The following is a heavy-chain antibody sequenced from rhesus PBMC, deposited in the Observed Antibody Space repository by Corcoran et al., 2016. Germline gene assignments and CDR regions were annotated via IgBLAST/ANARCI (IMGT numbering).Heavy chain of an antibody. CDR1: GGSISGYYY. CDR3: ARVNIAAALNFDY. D-gene: IGHD6-43*01. Sequence: QVQLQQWGEGLVKPSETLSLTCAVSGGSISGYYYWSWIRQPPGKGLAWIGYIYGDTASTNYNPSLKNRVTILKDTSKNQFSLKLSSVTAADTAVYYCARVNIAAALNFDYWGQGVQVTVSS. CDR2: IYGDTAST. J-gene: IGHJ4*01. V-gene: IGHV4-73*01.